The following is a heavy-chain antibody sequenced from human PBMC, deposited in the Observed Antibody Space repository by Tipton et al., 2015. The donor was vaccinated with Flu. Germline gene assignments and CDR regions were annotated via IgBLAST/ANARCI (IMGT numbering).Heavy chain of an antibody. Sequence: TLSLTCTVSGDSITSGSYYWSWIRQPAGKGLEWIGRTYVTGSTNYNPSLTSRVTISVDTSKNQFSLRLTSVTAADTAIYYCARRDYSNYVSEPKNWFDPWGQGTLVTVSS. CDR3: ARRDYSNYVSEPKNWFDP. D-gene: IGHD4-11*01. CDR1: GDSITSGSYY. CDR2: TYVTGST. V-gene: IGHV4-61*02. J-gene: IGHJ5*02.